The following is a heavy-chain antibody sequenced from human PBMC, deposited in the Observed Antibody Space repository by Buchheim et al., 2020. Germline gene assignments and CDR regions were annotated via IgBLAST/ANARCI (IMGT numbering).Heavy chain of an antibody. V-gene: IGHV3-23*01. J-gene: IGHJ6*03. D-gene: IGHD5-12*01. CDR3: AKEASVTTTYMDV. Sequence: EVQLLESGGGLVQPGESLRLSCAASGFTFSSYAMTWVRQAPGKGLEWVSSISGRGGSTYYADSVKGRFTISRDNSKKPVFLQMSSLRGEDTAVYYCAKEASVTTTYMDVWGKGTT. CDR2: ISGRGGST. CDR1: GFTFSSYA.